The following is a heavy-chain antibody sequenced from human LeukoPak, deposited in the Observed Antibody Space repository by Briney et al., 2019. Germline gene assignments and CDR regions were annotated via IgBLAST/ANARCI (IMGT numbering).Heavy chain of an antibody. CDR3: VKRGVSGSYFYFDY. J-gene: IGHJ4*02. CDR1: GFTFSSYA. Sequence: GGSLRLSCSASGFTFSSYAMYWVRQAPGKGLEYVSGISNNGGSTYYADSVKGRFTISRDNSKNTLYLQLSSLRADDTAVYYCVKRGVSGSYFYFDYWGQGAPVTVSS. V-gene: IGHV3-64D*09. D-gene: IGHD1-26*01. CDR2: ISNNGGST.